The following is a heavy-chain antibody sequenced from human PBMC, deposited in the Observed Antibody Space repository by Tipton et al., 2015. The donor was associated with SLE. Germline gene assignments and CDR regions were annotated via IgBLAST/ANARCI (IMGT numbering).Heavy chain of an antibody. CDR2: ISGSNTNT. CDR1: GYIFSNYD. CDR3: VGYCSSTSCYPEYFQH. V-gene: IGHV1-18*01. Sequence: QLVQSGAEVKKPGASVKVSCTASGYIFSNYDVIWVRQAPGQGLEWMGWISGSNTNTKYVEKFQGRISVTKDTSTTTVYMELRSLTSDDTAVYYCVGYCSSTSCYPEYFQHWGQGTLVTVSS. D-gene: IGHD2-2*01. J-gene: IGHJ1*01.